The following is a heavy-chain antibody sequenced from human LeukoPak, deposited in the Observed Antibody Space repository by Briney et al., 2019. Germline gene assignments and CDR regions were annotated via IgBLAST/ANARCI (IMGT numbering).Heavy chain of an antibody. V-gene: IGHV3-23*01. CDR3: AKDKGYSYSYVFDY. J-gene: IGHJ4*02. Sequence: GGSLRVSRAASGFTFSNYAIGWVPQAPGKGLEGGSTISASGGSTYYADSVRGRFTISRDNSKNTLSLQMNSLRAEDTALYYCAKDKGYSYSYVFDYWGQGTLVTVSS. CDR2: ISASGGST. D-gene: IGHD5-18*01. CDR1: GFTFSNYA.